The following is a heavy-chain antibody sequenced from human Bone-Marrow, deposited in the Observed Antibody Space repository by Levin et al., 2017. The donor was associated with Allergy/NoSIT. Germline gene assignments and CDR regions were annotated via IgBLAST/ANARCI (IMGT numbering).Heavy chain of an antibody. D-gene: IGHD3-10*01. CDR3: AGESGAEVY. J-gene: IGHJ4*02. V-gene: IGHV3-74*03. CDR1: GFTFSSFS. Sequence: PGESLKISCAASGFTFSSFSMHWVRQAPGKGLVWVSRTNSDGSSTAYADSVKGRFTISRDNAKNTLYLQMNSLGVEDTALYYCAGESGAEVYWGQGTLVTVSS. CDR2: TNSDGSST.